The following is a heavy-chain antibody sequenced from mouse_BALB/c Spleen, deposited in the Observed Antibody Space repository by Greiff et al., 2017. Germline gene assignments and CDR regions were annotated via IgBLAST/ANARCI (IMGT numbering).Heavy chain of an antibody. V-gene: IGHV1S137*01. Sequence: QVQLKQSGAELVRPGVSVKISCKGSGYTFTDYAMHWVKQSHAKSLEWIGVISTYYGDASYNQKFKGKATMTVDKSSSTAYMELARLTSEDSAIYYCARGGNYWYFDVWGAGTTVTVSS. CDR1: GYTFTDYA. J-gene: IGHJ1*01. CDR3: ARGGNYWYFDV. CDR2: ISTYYGDA. D-gene: IGHD2-1*01.